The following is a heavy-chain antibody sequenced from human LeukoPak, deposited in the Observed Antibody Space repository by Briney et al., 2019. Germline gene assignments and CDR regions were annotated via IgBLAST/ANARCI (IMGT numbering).Heavy chain of an antibody. CDR3: ASGYCSGGSCYWAFDY. CDR1: GYTFTNFD. V-gene: IGHV1-3*01. CDR2: INAGNGNT. Sequence: ASVKVSCKTSGYTFTNFDINWVRQAPGQRLEWMGWINAGNGNTKYSQKFQGRVTITRDTSASTAYMELSRLRSEDTAVYYCASGYCSGGSCYWAFDYWGQGTLVIVSS. D-gene: IGHD2-15*01. J-gene: IGHJ4*02.